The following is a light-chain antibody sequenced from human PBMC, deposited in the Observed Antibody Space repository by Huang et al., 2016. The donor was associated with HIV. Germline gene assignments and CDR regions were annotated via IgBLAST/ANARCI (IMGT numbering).Light chain of an antibody. V-gene: IGKV4-1*01. CDR2: WAA. J-gene: IGKJ2*01. CDR1: QSLLYTSNNQNY. CDR3: QQFYSIPYT. Sequence: DVIMTQSPASLALALGERATIKYKSSQSLLYTSNNQNYLSWYQQKSGQPPTLLIYWAATRESGVPERFSGSASWTYFTLTISSLQAEDVAVYYCQQFYSIPYTFGQGTKLEIK.